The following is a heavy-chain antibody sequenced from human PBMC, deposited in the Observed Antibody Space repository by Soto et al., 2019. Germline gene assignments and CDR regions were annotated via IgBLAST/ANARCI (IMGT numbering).Heavy chain of an antibody. D-gene: IGHD3-16*01. Sequence: PSETVSLTCTVSGGSVSSGSYYWSWIRQPPGKGLEWIGYIYYSGSTNYNPSLKSRVTISVDTSKNQFSLKLSSVTAADTAVYYCARGARALYYFDYWGQGTLVTVSS. CDR1: GGSVSSGSYY. CDR2: IYYSGST. V-gene: IGHV4-61*01. J-gene: IGHJ4*02. CDR3: ARGARALYYFDY.